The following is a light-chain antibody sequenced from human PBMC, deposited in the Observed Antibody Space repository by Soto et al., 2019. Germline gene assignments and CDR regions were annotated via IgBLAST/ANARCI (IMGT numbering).Light chain of an antibody. CDR3: QQRNIWPPVT. Sequence: EIVLTQSPSTQSLSPGERATLSSRASQSVSSYLAWYQQKPGQAPRLLIYDASNRAAGIPARFSGSGSGTDFTLTISSLEPEDSAVYYCQQRNIWPPVTFGQGTRLEIK. CDR2: DAS. J-gene: IGKJ5*01. CDR1: QSVSSY. V-gene: IGKV3-11*01.